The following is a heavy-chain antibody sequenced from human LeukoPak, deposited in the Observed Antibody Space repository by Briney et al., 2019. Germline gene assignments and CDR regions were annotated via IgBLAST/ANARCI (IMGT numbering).Heavy chain of an antibody. J-gene: IGHJ4*02. V-gene: IGHV3-7*03. CDR3: TRDYRGTFDY. CDR1: GFNYNTYW. Sequence: GGSLRLSCVASGFNYNTYWMSWVRQAPGKGLEWVANIKQDGSEKNYVDSVKGRFTISRDNAKNSLYLQMDSLRAEDTAIYYCTRDYRGTFDYWGQGTLVTVSS. CDR2: IKQDGSEK. D-gene: IGHD1-26*01.